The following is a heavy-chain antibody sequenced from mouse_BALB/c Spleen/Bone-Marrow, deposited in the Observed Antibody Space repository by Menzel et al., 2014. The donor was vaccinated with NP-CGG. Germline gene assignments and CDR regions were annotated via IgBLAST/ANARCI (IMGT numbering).Heavy chain of an antibody. J-gene: IGHJ2*01. CDR3: TREGWLRYFDY. D-gene: IGHD2-2*01. CDR1: GYTFTSYW. V-gene: IGHV1S22*01. Sequence: LQQSGSELVRPGASVKLSCKASGYTFTSYWMHWVKQRHGQGPEWIGNIYPGSGSTNYDEKFKSKGTLTVDTSSSTAYMRLSSLTSEDSAVYYCTREGWLRYFDYWGQGTTLTVSS. CDR2: IYPGSGST.